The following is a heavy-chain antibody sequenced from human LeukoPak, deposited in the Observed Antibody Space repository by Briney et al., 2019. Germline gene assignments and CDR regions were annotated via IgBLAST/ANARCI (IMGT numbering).Heavy chain of an antibody. J-gene: IGHJ4*02. Sequence: SETLSLTCAVYGGSFSGYYWSWIRQPPGKGLEWIGEINHSGSTNYNPSLKSRVTISVDTSKNHFSLKLSSVTAADTAVYYCARHPNYYGSGRHQWGQGTLVTVSS. CDR2: INHSGST. CDR1: GGSFSGYY. D-gene: IGHD3-10*01. V-gene: IGHV4-34*01. CDR3: ARHPNYYGSGRHQ.